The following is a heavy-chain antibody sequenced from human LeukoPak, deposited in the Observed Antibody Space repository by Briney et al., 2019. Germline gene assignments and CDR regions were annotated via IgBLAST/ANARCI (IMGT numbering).Heavy chain of an antibody. CDR3: ARVGRRKDIVVVPAANPLDY. J-gene: IGHJ4*02. Sequence: GSLRLSCAASGFTFSSYAMHWVRQAPGKGLEWVAVISYDGSNKYYADSVKGRFTISRDNSKNTLYLQMNSLRAEDTAVYYCARVGRRKDIVVVPAANPLDYWGQGTLVTVSS. V-gene: IGHV3-30-3*01. CDR2: ISYDGSNK. CDR1: GFTFSSYA. D-gene: IGHD2-2*01.